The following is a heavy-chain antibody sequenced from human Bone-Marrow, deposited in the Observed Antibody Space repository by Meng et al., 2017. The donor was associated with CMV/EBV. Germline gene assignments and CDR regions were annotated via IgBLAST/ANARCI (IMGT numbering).Heavy chain of an antibody. D-gene: IGHD2-21*02. V-gene: IGHV1-18*01. Sequence: ASVKVSCKASGYTFTSYGISWVRQATGQGLEWMGWISVDNGNTNYARRFQGRVAMTTDTSTTTAYMELRSLRSDDTAVYYCARGENSYSGSEYFHLWGQGSLVTVSS. CDR1: GYTFTSYG. CDR2: ISVDNGNT. J-gene: IGHJ1*01. CDR3: ARGENSYSGSEYFHL.